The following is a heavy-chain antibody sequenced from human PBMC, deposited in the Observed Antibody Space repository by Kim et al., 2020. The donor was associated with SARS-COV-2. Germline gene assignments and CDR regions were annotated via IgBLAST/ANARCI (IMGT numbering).Heavy chain of an antibody. CDR2: IIPILGIA. J-gene: IGHJ4*02. CDR3: ARVPPAYYDILTGALGY. D-gene: IGHD3-9*01. Sequence: SVKVSCKASGGTFSSYAISWVRQAPGQGLEWMGRIIPILGIANYAQKFQGRVTITADKSTSTAYMELSSLRSEDTAVYYCARVPPAYYDILTGALGYWGQGTLVTVSS. V-gene: IGHV1-69*04. CDR1: GGTFSSYA.